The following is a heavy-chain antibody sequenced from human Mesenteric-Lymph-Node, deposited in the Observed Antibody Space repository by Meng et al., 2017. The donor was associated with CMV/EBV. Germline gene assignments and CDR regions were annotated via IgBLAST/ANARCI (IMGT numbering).Heavy chain of an antibody. J-gene: IGHJ4*02. D-gene: IGHD2-2*01. CDR1: GFIFRNFA. CDR3: AKGEWSQPYCTISSCYFDQ. Sequence: GESLKISCEASGFIFRNFAMSWVRQAPGKGLEWVSAIGDSGGSTYYADSVKGRFTILRDNSKNTLYLEMSSLRVEDTALYYCAKGEWSQPYCTISSCYFDQWGQGTLLTVSS. V-gene: IGHV3-23*01. CDR2: IGDSGGST.